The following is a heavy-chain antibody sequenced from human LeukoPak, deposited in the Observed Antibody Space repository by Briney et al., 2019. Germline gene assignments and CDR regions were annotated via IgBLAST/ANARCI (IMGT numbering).Heavy chain of an antibody. CDR1: GGSISSSSYY. J-gene: IGHJ5*02. CDR3: ARHFIAAGTTFNWFDP. Sequence: SETLSLTCTVSGGSISSSSYYWGWFRQPPGKGLEWIGSIFSSGTTYYNPSLKSRVTISVDTSKNQLFLKLSSVTAADTAVYYCARHFIAAGTTFNWFDPWGQGSQVIVSA. V-gene: IGHV4-39*01. D-gene: IGHD2/OR15-2a*01. CDR2: IFSSGTT.